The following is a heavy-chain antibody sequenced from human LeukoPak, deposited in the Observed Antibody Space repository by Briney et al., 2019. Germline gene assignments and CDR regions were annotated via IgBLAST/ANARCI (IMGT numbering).Heavy chain of an antibody. V-gene: IGHV1-69*13. CDR1: GGTFSSYA. Sequence: ASVKVSCKASGGTFSSYAISWVRQAPGQGLEWMGGIIPIFGTANYAQKFQGRVTITADESTSTAYMELSSLRPEDTAVYYCARADFDWSTRFDPWGQGTLVTVSS. CDR3: ARADFDWSTRFDP. J-gene: IGHJ5*02. CDR2: IIPIFGTA. D-gene: IGHD3-9*01.